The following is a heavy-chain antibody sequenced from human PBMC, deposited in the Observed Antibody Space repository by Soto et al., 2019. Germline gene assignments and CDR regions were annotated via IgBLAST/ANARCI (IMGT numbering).Heavy chain of an antibody. Sequence: TLSLTCTVSGGSISSGGYYLSRIRPHPGKGLEWIGYIYYSGSTYYNPSLKSRVTISVDTSKNQFFLKLSSVTAADTAVYYCATFDDSSGYYGVDYWGQGTLVTVSS. D-gene: IGHD3-22*01. CDR2: IYYSGST. J-gene: IGHJ4*02. CDR1: GGSISSGGYY. CDR3: ATFDDSSGYYGVDY. V-gene: IGHV4-31*03.